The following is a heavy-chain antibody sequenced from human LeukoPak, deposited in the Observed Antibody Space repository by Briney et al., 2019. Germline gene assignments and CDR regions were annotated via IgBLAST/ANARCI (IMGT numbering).Heavy chain of an antibody. D-gene: IGHD3-22*01. Sequence: GGSLRLSCAASGFTFSSYAMSWVRQAPGKGLEWVSAISGSGGSTYYADSVKGRFTISRDNSKNTLYLQMNSLRAEDTAVYYCAKGIYSGITMIVVVIDGFAFDIWGQGTMVTVSS. CDR2: ISGSGGST. CDR3: AKGIYSGITMIVVVIDGFAFDI. V-gene: IGHV3-23*01. CDR1: GFTFSSYA. J-gene: IGHJ3*02.